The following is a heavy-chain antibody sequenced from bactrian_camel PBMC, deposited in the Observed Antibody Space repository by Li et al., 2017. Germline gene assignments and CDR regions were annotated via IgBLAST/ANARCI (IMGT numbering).Heavy chain of an antibody. CDR3: AADPPLWVGCVVSSVYNY. J-gene: IGHJ4*01. CDR1: EYTTGTYC. D-gene: IGHD5*01. Sequence: HVQLVESGGGSVQAGGSLRLSCAASEYTTGTYCFGWFRQAPAKKREGIGYIGKDGSTITYEDSVKGRFTISQDNAKNTLYLQMNSLKPEDSAMYYCAADPPLWVGCVVSSVYNYRGQGTQVTVS. CDR2: IGKDGSTI. V-gene: IGHV3S6*01.